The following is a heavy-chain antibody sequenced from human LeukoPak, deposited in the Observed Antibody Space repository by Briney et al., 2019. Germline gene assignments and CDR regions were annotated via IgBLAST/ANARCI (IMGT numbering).Heavy chain of an antibody. J-gene: IGHJ4*02. CDR2: IYSGGST. CDR1: GFTVSSNY. CDR3: ARDYRSLAGVY. V-gene: IGHV3-66*01. D-gene: IGHD6-19*01. Sequence: SGGSLRLSCAASGFTVSSNYMSWVRRAPGKGLEWVSVIYSGGSTYYANSVKGRFTISRDTSKNTLYLEMNSLGAEDTAVYHCARDYRSLAGVYWGQGTLVTVSS.